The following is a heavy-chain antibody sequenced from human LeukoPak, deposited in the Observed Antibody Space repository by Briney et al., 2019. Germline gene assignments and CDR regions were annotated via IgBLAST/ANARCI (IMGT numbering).Heavy chain of an antibody. CDR3: ARRHSSSWYPSWFDP. D-gene: IGHD6-13*01. Sequence: SETLSLTRAVYSGSFSGYYWSWIRQPPGKGLEWIGEINHSGSTNYNPSLKSRVTISVDTSKNQFSLKLSSVTAADTAVYYCARRHSSSWYPSWFDPWGQGTLVTVSS. V-gene: IGHV4-34*01. CDR1: SGSFSGYY. J-gene: IGHJ5*02. CDR2: INHSGST.